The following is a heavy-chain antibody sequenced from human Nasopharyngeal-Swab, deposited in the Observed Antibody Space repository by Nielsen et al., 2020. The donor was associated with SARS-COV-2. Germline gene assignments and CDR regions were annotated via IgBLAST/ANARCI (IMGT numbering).Heavy chain of an antibody. J-gene: IGHJ4*02. CDR1: GGSISSSSYY. V-gene: IGHV4-61*05. CDR3: ARLYGGNRGGDY. CDR2: IYYSGST. D-gene: IGHD4-23*01. Sequence: SDTLSLTCTVSGGSISSSSYYWGWIRQPPGKGLEWIGYIYYSGSTNYNPSLKSRVTISVDTSKNQFSLKLSSVTAADTAVYYCARLYGGNRGGDYWGQGTLVTVSS.